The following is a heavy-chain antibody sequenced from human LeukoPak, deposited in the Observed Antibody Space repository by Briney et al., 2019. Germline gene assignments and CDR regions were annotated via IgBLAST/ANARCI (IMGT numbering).Heavy chain of an antibody. Sequence: GGSLRLSCAASGFTFSSYSMNWVRQAPGKGLEWVSPISSSSSYIYYADSVKGRFTISRDNAKNSLYLQMNSLRAEDTAVYYCARDFHIVVVTATYYYGMDVWGQGTTVTVSS. CDR2: ISSSSSYI. J-gene: IGHJ6*02. CDR1: GFTFSSYS. D-gene: IGHD2-21*02. CDR3: ARDFHIVVVTATYYYGMDV. V-gene: IGHV3-21*01.